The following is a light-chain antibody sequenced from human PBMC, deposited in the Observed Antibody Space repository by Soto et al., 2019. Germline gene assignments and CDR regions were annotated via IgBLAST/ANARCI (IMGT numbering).Light chain of an antibody. CDR3: SSYTSSSPVV. CDR2: DVS. CDR1: SSDVGGYNY. Sequence: QFALTQPASVSGSPGQSITISCTGTSSDVGGYNYVSWYQQHPGKAPKLMIYDVSNRPSGVSNRFSGSKSGNTASLTISGLQAEDEADYYCSSYTSSSPVVFGGGTKVTVL. V-gene: IGLV2-14*01. J-gene: IGLJ2*01.